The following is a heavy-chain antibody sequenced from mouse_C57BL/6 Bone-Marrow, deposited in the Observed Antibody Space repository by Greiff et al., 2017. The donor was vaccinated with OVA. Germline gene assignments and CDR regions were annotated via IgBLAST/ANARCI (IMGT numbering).Heavy chain of an antibody. CDR3: ERDQGGSPFAY. V-gene: IGHV3-6*01. J-gene: IGHJ3*01. CDR2: ISYDGST. D-gene: IGHD1-1*01. Sequence: EVKLQESGPGLVKPSQSLSLTCSVTGYSITSGYYWNWIRQFPGNKLEWMGYISYDGSTNYNPSLKNRISITRDTSKNQFFLKLKSVTTEDTATDYGERDQGGSPFAYWGQGTLVTVSA. CDR1: GYSITSGYY.